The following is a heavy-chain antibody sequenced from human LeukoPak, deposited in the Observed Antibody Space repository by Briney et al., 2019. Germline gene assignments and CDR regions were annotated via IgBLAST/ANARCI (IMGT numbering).Heavy chain of an antibody. CDR1: GFIFNIYA. D-gene: IGHD3-10*01. J-gene: IGHJ4*02. CDR3: ARERLTYGSGSYGSFDY. Sequence: GGSLRLSCAASGFIFNIYAMSWVRQAPGKGLEWVSGISAGGGSTYYAASLKGRFTISRDNSKNTLYLQMNSLRAEDTAVYYCARERLTYGSGSYGSFDYWGQGTLVTVSS. CDR2: ISAGGGST. V-gene: IGHV3-23*01.